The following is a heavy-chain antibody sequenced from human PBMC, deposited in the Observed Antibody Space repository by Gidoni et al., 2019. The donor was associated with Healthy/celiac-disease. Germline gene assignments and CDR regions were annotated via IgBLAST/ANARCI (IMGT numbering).Heavy chain of an antibody. Sequence: SYAMHWVRQAPGKGLEWVAVISYDGSNKYYADSVKGRFTISRDNSKNTLYLQMNSLRAEDTAVYYCARRGNYYDSSGHGSRSPFDYWGQGTLVTVSS. D-gene: IGHD3-22*01. CDR2: ISYDGSNK. CDR1: SYA. J-gene: IGHJ4*02. CDR3: ARRGNYYDSSGHGSRSPFDY. V-gene: IGHV3-30*01.